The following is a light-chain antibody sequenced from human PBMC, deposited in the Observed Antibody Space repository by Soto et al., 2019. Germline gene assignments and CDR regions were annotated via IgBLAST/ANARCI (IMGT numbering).Light chain of an antibody. CDR3: SSYAGSNYPYV. CDR2: EVT. Sequence: QSALTQPRSVSGSPGQSVTISCTGTSSDVGGYNYVSWYQQHPGKAPKLLIYEVTKRPLGVPDRFSGSKSGNAASLTVSGLQAEDEADYYCSSYAGSNYPYVFGTGTKVTV. J-gene: IGLJ1*01. CDR1: SSDVGGYNY. V-gene: IGLV2-11*01.